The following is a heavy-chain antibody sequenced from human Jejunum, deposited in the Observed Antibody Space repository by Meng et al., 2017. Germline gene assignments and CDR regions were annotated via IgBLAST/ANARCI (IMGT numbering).Heavy chain of an antibody. D-gene: IGHD1-14*01. CDR1: GGSISSGDYY. CDR3: ARWTPTRTGYYFDY. Sequence: QVQLQESGPGLVKPSQTLSLTCTVSGGSISSGDYYWSWIRQPPGKGLEWIGYIYSSGSTNYNPSLKSRVTISVDTSKNQFSLKVSSVTAADTAVYYCARWTPTRTGYYFDYWGQGTLVTVSS. J-gene: IGHJ4*02. CDR2: IYSSGST. V-gene: IGHV4-61*08.